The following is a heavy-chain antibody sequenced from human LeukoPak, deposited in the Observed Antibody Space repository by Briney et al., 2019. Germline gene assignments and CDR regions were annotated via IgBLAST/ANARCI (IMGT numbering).Heavy chain of an antibody. CDR1: GGSISSGGYY. V-gene: IGHV4-31*03. CDR2: IYYSGST. J-gene: IGHJ6*02. D-gene: IGHD3-3*01. Sequence: PSQTLSLTCTVSGGSISSGGYYWSWIRQHPGKGLEWIGYIYYSGSTYYNPSLKSRVTISVDTSKNQFSLKLSSVTAADTAVYYCARGRSYDFWSGYFDSYYYYYGMDVWGQGTTVTVSS. CDR3: ARGRSYDFWSGYFDSYYYYYGMDV.